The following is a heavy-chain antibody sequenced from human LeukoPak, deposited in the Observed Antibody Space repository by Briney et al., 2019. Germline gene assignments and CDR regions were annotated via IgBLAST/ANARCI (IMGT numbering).Heavy chain of an antibody. CDR3: ARGSSSWYGFDY. V-gene: IGHV4-4*07. J-gene: IGHJ4*02. D-gene: IGHD6-13*01. CDR1: GASISSYY. CDR2: IYTSGST. Sequence: SETLSLTCSVSGASISSYYWSWIRQPAGKGLEWLGRIYTSGSTNYNPSLKSRVTISVDKSKNQFSLKLSSVTAADTAVYYCARGSSSWYGFDYWGQGTLVTVSS.